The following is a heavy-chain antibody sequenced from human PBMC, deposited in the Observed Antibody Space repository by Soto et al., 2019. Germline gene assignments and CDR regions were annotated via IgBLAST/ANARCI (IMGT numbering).Heavy chain of an antibody. D-gene: IGHD6-13*01. CDR1: GFTFSSYG. CDR3: AKDFGLYTSSRWVDMDV. CDR2: ISYDGSNK. J-gene: IGHJ6*02. V-gene: IGHV3-30*18. Sequence: GGSLRLSCAASGFTFSSYGMHWVRQAPGKGLEWVAVISYDGSNKYYADSVKGRFTISRDNSKNTLYLQMNSLRAEDTAVYYCAKDFGLYTSSRWVDMDVWGQGTTVTVSS.